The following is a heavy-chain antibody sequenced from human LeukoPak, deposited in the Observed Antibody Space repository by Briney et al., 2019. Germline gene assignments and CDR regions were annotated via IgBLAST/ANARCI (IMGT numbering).Heavy chain of an antibody. CDR3: ARSYFGSGSYFRY. V-gene: IGHV4-39*07. Sequence: PSETLSLTCTVSGGSISSSSYYWGWIRQPPGKGLEWIGEINHSGSTNYNPSLKSRVTISVDTSKNQFSLKLTSVTAADTAVYYCARSYFGSGSYFRYWGQGTLVTVSS. J-gene: IGHJ4*02. D-gene: IGHD3-10*01. CDR2: INHSGST. CDR1: GGSISSSSYY.